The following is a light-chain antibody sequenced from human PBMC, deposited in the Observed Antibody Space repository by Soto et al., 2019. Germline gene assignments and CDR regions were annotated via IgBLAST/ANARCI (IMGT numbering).Light chain of an antibody. Sequence: EILLTQSPGTLSLSPGERATLSCGASQSVSNNYLAWYQQKPGQAPRLLIYGASNRATGIPDRFSGSGSGTDLTLTIRRLEPEDFAVYYCQQYGRSGTFGQGTKV. J-gene: IGKJ1*01. CDR1: QSVSNNY. V-gene: IGKV3-20*01. CDR3: QQYGRSGT. CDR2: GAS.